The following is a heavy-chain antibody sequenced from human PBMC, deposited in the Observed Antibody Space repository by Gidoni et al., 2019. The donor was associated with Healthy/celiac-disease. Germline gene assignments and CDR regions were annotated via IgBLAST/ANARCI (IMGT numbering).Heavy chain of an antibody. CDR1: VGSISSGSYY. V-gene: IGHV4-61*02. D-gene: IGHD2-21*02. CDR2: IYTSGST. J-gene: IGHJ4*02. Sequence: QVQLQESGPGLVKPSQTLSPTCTVSVGSISSGSYYWSWIRQPAGKGLEWIGRIYTSGSTNYNPSLKSRVTISVDTSKNQFSLKLSSVTAAVTAVYYCARCSSYCGGDCYSGPFDYWGQGTLVTVSS. CDR3: ARCSSYCGGDCYSGPFDY.